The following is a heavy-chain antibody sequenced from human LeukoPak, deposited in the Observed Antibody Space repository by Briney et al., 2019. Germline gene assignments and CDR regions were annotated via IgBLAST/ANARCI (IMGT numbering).Heavy chain of an antibody. D-gene: IGHD3-22*01. CDR2: MNPNSGNT. J-gene: IGHJ4*02. Sequence: ASVKVSCKASGYTFTSYDINWVRQATGQGLEWMGWMNPNSGNTGYAQKFQGRVTMTRNISISTAYMELSSLRSEDTAVYYCARIGAHYYDSSGSPTFDYWGQGTLVTVSS. V-gene: IGHV1-8*01. CDR3: ARIGAHYYDSSGSPTFDY. CDR1: GYTFTSYD.